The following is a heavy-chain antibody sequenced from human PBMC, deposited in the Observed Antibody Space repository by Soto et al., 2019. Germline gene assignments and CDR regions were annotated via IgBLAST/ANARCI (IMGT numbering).Heavy chain of an antibody. CDR3: AAERPGYSSGWYDYYYYGMDV. CDR1: GFTFTSSA. D-gene: IGHD6-19*01. J-gene: IGHJ6*02. V-gene: IGHV1-58*01. Sequence: ASVKVSCKASGFTFTSSAVQWVRQARGQRLEWIGWIVVGSGNTNYAQKFQERVTITRDMSTSTAYMELSSLRSEDTAVYYCAAERPGYSSGWYDYYYYGMDVWGQGTTVTVSS. CDR2: IVVGSGNT.